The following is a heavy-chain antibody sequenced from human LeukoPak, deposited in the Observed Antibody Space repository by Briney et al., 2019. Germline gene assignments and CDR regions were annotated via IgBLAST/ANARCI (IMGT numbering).Heavy chain of an antibody. CDR3: ATLRGFGPLPSSYYYYHVMDV. J-gene: IGHJ6*02. CDR2: MNPNSGNT. Sequence: GASVKVSCKASGYTFTSYDINWVRQATGQGLEWMGWMNPNSGNTGYAQKFQGRVTMTRNTSISTAYMELSSLRSEDTAVYYCATLRGFGPLPSSYYYYHVMDVWGQGTTVTVSS. CDR1: GYTFTSYD. V-gene: IGHV1-8*01. D-gene: IGHD3-10*01.